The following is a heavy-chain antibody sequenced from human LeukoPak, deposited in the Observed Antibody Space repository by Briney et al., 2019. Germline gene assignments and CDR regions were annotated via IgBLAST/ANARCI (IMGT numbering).Heavy chain of an antibody. J-gene: IGHJ4*02. D-gene: IGHD3-22*01. CDR1: GFTFSSYG. Sequence: GGSLRLSCAASGFTFSSYGMHWVRQAPGKGLEWVAFIRYDGSNKYYADSVKGRFTISRDNSKNTLYLQMNSLRAEDTAVYYCAKDSRRRRTYYYDSSALYFFDYWGQGTLVTVSS. CDR3: AKDSRRRRTYYYDSSALYFFDY. V-gene: IGHV3-30*02. CDR2: IRYDGSNK.